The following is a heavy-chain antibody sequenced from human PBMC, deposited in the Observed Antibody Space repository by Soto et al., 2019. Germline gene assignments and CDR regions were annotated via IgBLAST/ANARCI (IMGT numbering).Heavy chain of an antibody. Sequence: QLQLQESGSRLVKSSETLSLTCAVSGDTISTGGYSWAWIRQPPGKPLEWIGHNYHSGNPYYNPSIKSRVIISVDRSKNQFSLKLSSVTAADRAGYYFARETYGDYLGYFDPWGQGTLVTVSS. CDR3: ARETYGDYLGYFDP. CDR1: GDTISTGGYS. D-gene: IGHD4-17*01. V-gene: IGHV4-30-2*01. CDR2: NYHSGNP. J-gene: IGHJ5*02.